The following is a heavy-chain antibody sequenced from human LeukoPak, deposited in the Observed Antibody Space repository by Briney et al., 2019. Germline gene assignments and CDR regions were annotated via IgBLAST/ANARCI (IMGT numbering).Heavy chain of an antibody. CDR2: IIPIFGTA. D-gene: IGHD6-13*01. CDR1: GGTFTSYA. J-gene: IGHJ6*02. V-gene: IGHV1-69*13. CDR3: ARVGARPYDGIAAAGTGRYYYYGMDV. Sequence: SVKVSCKASGGTFTSYAISWVRQAPGQGLEWMGGIIPIFGTANYAQKFQGRVTITADESTSTAYMELSSLRSEDTAVYYCARVGARPYDGIAAAGTGRYYYYGMDVWGQGTTVTVSS.